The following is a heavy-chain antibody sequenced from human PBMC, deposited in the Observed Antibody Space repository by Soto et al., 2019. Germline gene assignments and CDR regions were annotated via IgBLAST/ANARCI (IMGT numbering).Heavy chain of an antibody. D-gene: IGHD3-3*01. V-gene: IGHV1-46*03. CDR3: ARDGGKRYYDFWSGHSTYADY. CDR2: INPSGGST. CDR1: GYTFTSYY. Sequence: ASVKVSCKASGYTFTSYYMHWVRQAPGQGLEWMGIINPSGGSTSCAQKFQGRVTMTRDTSTSTVYMELSSLRSEDTAVYYCARDGGKRYYDFWSGHSTYADYWGQGTLVTVSS. J-gene: IGHJ4*02.